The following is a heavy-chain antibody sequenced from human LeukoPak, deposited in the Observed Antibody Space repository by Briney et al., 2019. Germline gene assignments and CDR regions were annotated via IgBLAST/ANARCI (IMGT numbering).Heavy chain of an antibody. CDR1: GFTFSSYA. V-gene: IGHV3-64*01. CDR2: ISSNGGST. Sequence: GSLRLSCAASGFTFSSYAMHWVRQAPGKGLEYVSAISSNGGSTYYANSVKGRFTISRDNSKNTLYLQMGSLRAEDMAVYYCAGGLEGFVIWGQGTMVTVSS. J-gene: IGHJ3*02. CDR3: AGGLEGFVI.